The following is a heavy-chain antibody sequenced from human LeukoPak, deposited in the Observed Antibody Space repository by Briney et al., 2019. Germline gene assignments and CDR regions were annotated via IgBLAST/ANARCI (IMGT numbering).Heavy chain of an antibody. CDR1: GYTFTGYY. Sequence: ASVKVSCKASGYTFTGYYMHWVRQAPGQGLEWMGWINTNSGGTNYAQKFQGRVTMTRDTSISTAYMELSRLRSDGTAVYYCARDWGYYDSRGYCDYWGQGTLVTVSS. CDR3: ARDWGYYDSRGYCDY. D-gene: IGHD3-22*01. CDR2: INTNSGGT. V-gene: IGHV1-2*02. J-gene: IGHJ4*02.